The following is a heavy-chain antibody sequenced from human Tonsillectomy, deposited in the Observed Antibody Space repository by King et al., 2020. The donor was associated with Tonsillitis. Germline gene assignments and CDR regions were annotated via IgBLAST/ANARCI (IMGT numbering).Heavy chain of an antibody. CDR1: GFTFSSYG. V-gene: IGHV3-33*01. J-gene: IGHJ4*02. Sequence: VQLVESGGGVVQPGRSLRLSCAASGFTFSSYGMHWVRQAPGKGLEWVAVIWYDGSNKYYADSVKGRFTISRDNSKNTLYLQMNSLRAEDTAVYYCAREGPAYCGGDCYSRYFDYWGQGTLVTVSS. CDR2: IWYDGSNK. D-gene: IGHD2-21*01. CDR3: AREGPAYCGGDCYSRYFDY.